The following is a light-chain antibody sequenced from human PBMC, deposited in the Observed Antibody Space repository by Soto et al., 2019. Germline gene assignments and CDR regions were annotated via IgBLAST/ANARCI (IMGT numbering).Light chain of an antibody. V-gene: IGKV1-39*01. CDR2: AAS. CDR1: QSVSNS. Sequence: DIQMTQSPSSLSASVGDRVTISCRASQSVSNSVNWYQHKPGEAPKLLIYAASTLQWGFPSRVSGSESGTYFNRTINSLQPEDVAPYFCQSCFTCPYTFGQGTKL. CDR3: QSCFTCPYT. J-gene: IGKJ2*01.